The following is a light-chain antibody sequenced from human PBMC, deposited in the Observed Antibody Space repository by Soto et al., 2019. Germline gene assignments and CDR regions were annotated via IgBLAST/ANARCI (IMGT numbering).Light chain of an antibody. CDR3: HQYGNSPFT. Sequence: EIVLTQSPGTLPLSPGERATLSCRASQSVSSNYLVWYQQKPGQAPRPLIYGASSRATGIPDRFSGSGSGTDVTLTISRLEPEDFAVYYCHQYGNSPFTFGQGTKLEIK. J-gene: IGKJ2*01. V-gene: IGKV3-20*01. CDR1: QSVSSNY. CDR2: GAS.